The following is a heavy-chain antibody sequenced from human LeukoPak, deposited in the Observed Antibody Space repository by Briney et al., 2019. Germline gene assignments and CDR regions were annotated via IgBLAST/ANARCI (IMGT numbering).Heavy chain of an antibody. D-gene: IGHD2-2*01. CDR3: ARYASTYCSSTSCYAGSFNWFDP. CDR2: INPNSGGT. V-gene: IGHV1-2*02. Sequence: ASVKVSCKASGYTFTGYYMHWVRQAPGQGLEWMGWINPNSGGTNYAQKFQGRVTMTRDTSISTAYMELSRLRSDDTAAYYCARYASTYCSSTSCYAGSFNWFDPWGQGTLVTVSS. J-gene: IGHJ5*02. CDR1: GYTFTGYY.